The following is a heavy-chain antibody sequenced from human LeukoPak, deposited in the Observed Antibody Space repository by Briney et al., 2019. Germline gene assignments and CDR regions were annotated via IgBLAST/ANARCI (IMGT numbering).Heavy chain of an antibody. CDR3: ARVNGDYVGYFDY. J-gene: IGHJ4*02. D-gene: IGHD4-17*01. V-gene: IGHV4-59*12. Sequence: SETLSLTCTVSGGSISSYYWSWIRQPPGKGLEWIGYIYYSGSTNYNPSLKSRVTISVDTSKNQFSLKLSSVTAADTAVYYCARVNGDYVGYFDYWGQGTLVTVSS. CDR1: GGSISSYY. CDR2: IYYSGST.